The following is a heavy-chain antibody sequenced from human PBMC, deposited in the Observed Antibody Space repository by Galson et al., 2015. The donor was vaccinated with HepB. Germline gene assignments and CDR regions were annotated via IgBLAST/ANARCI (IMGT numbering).Heavy chain of an antibody. CDR2: ISYDGSNK. D-gene: IGHD5-12*01. V-gene: IGHV3-30*03. J-gene: IGHJ3*02. CDR1: GFTFSSYG. CDR3: AREGGIVATIQDDAFDI. Sequence: SLRLSCAASGFTFSSYGMHWVRQAPGKGLEWVAVISYDGSNKYYADSVKGRFTISRDNPKNTLYLQMNSLRAEDTAVYYCAREGGIVATIQDDAFDIWGQGTMVTVSS.